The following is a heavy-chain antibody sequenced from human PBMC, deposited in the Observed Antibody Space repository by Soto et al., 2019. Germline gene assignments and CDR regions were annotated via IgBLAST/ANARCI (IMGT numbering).Heavy chain of an antibody. D-gene: IGHD3-10*01. CDR2: ISYDGTIK. CDR1: GFTFSYYN. V-gene: IGHV3-30-3*01. Sequence: QVQLVESGGGVVQPGKSLKLSCAASGFTFSYYNLHWVRQAPGMGLAWVAVISYDGTIKYYADSVKGRFTISRDNSKNTLYLQMSSLRVEDTAVYYCARDFEARRDAYNSRGDYWGRGTLVTVSS. CDR3: ARDFEARRDAYNSRGDY. J-gene: IGHJ4*02.